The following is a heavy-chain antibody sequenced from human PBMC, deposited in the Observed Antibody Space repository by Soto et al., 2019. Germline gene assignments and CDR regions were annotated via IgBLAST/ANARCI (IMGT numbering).Heavy chain of an antibody. CDR3: ARAGTNMVQFDY. Sequence: SETLSLTCTVSGYSIISTNWWTWVRQPPGKGLEWVGHIYYSGSTSYSPSLKSRVSISVDTSKNQFSLEVHSVTAADTAVYYCARAGTNMVQFDYWGQGTLVTVSS. CDR2: IYYSGST. V-gene: IGHV4-4*02. CDR1: GYSIISTNW. D-gene: IGHD3-10*01. J-gene: IGHJ4*02.